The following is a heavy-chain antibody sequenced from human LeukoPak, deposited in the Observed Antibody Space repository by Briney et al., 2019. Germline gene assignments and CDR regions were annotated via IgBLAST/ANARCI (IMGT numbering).Heavy chain of an antibody. CDR2: INPNSGGT. CDR3: ARAVNSSGFDDAFDI. V-gene: IGHV1-2*02. D-gene: IGHD6-19*01. J-gene: IGHJ3*02. CDR1: GYTFTGYY. Sequence: ASVKVSCKASGYTFTGYYMHWVRQAPGQGLEWMGWINPNSGGTNDAQKFQGRVNMTRDTSISTAYMELSRLRSDDTAVYYCARAVNSSGFDDAFDIWGQGTMVTVSS.